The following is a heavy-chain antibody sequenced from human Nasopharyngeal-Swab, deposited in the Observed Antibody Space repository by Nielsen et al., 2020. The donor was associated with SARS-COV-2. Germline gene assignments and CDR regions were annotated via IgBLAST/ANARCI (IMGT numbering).Heavy chain of an antibody. V-gene: IGHV6-1*01. CDR2: TYYRSKWYN. J-gene: IGHJ6*03. Sequence: WIRQSPSRGLEWLGRTYYRSKWYNDYAVSVKSRITINPDTSKNQFSLHLNSVTPEDTAVYYSARARGAYGDYYYYYTDVWGKGTTVTVSS. D-gene: IGHD4-17*01. CDR3: ARARGAYGDYYYYYTDV.